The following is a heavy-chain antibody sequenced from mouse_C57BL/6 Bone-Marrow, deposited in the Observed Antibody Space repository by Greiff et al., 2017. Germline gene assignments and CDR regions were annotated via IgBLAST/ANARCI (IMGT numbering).Heavy chain of an antibody. CDR1: GYTFTSYW. D-gene: IGHD2-2*01. Sequence: QVQLQQPGAELVRPGSSVKLSCKASGYTFTSYWMDWVKQRPGQGLEWIGNIYPSDSETHYNQKFKDKATLTVDKSSSTAYMQLSSLTSEDSAVYYCARRDYGYSFDYWGQGTTLTVSS. CDR2: IYPSDSET. CDR3: ARRDYGYSFDY. V-gene: IGHV1-61*01. J-gene: IGHJ2*01.